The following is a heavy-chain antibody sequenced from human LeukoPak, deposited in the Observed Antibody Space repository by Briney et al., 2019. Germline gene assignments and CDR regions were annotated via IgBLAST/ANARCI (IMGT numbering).Heavy chain of an antibody. J-gene: IGHJ4*02. CDR1: GGSFIGYY. CDR3: ARVRRARSRVVVTASHFDY. Sequence: PSETLSLTCAVYGGSFIGYYWSWIRQPPGKGLEWIGEINHSGSTNYNPSLKSRVTISVDTSKNQFSLKLSSVTAADTAVYYCARVRRARSRVVVTASHFDYWGQGTLVTVSS. V-gene: IGHV4-34*01. D-gene: IGHD2-21*02. CDR2: INHSGST.